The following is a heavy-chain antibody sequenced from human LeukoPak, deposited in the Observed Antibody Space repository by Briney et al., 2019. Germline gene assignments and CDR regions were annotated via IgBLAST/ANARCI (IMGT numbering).Heavy chain of an antibody. V-gene: IGHV4-59*08. Sequence: SETLSLTCTVSGDSISPYYWNWIRQPPGKGLECIGYFSYSGSTNYNPSLKSQVTISVDTSKNQFSLKLNSVTAADTAVYYCARHCSGGSCYSVFDYWGHGTLVTVSS. CDR1: GDSISPYY. CDR3: ARHCSGGSCYSVFDY. D-gene: IGHD2-15*01. J-gene: IGHJ4*01. CDR2: FSYSGST.